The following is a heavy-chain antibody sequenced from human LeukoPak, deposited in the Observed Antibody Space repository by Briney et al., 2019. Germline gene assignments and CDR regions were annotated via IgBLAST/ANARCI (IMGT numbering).Heavy chain of an antibody. CDR1: GGSISSSNW. Sequence: SETLSLTCAVSGGSISSSNWWSWVRQPPGKGLEWIGEIYHSGSTNYNPSLKSRVTISVDKSKNQFSLKLSSVTAADTAVYYCARVKYYGSGSYYNFDYWGQGTLVTVPS. D-gene: IGHD3-10*01. V-gene: IGHV4-4*02. J-gene: IGHJ4*02. CDR2: IYHSGST. CDR3: ARVKYYGSGSYYNFDY.